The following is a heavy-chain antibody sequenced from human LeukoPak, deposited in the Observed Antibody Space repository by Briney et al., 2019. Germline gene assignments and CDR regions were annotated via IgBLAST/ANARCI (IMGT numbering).Heavy chain of an antibody. CDR3: ARDQMVVTPFAPGVFDY. CDR2: ISSSGSTI. V-gene: IGHV3-48*03. CDR1: GFTFSSYE. J-gene: IGHJ4*02. D-gene: IGHD4-23*01. Sequence: PGGSLRLSCAASGFTFSSYEMKLVRQAPGKGLEWVSYISSSGSTIYYADSVKGRFTISRDNAKNSLYLQMNSLRAEDTAVYYCARDQMVVTPFAPGVFDYWGQGTLVTVSS.